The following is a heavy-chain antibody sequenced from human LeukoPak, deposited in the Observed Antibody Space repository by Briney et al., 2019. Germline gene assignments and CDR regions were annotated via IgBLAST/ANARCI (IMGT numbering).Heavy chain of an antibody. CDR1: GDITHY. CDR2: LYPSGGT. Sequence: SETLSLTCTVSGDITHYWSWIRQPAGKGLEWIGRLYPSGGTNYNASLKSRVTISEDTSKNQFSLKLSSVTAADAAVYYCARVMARDVFDIWGQGTMVTVSS. V-gene: IGHV4-4*07. D-gene: IGHD5-24*01. CDR3: ARVMARDVFDI. J-gene: IGHJ3*02.